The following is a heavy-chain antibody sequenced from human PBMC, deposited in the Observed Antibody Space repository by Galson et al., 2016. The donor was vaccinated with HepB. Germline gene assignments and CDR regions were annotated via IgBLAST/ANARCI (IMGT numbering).Heavy chain of an antibody. CDR3: AREGTGSSSFIYYYYGMDV. J-gene: IGHJ6*02. CDR1: GFTLSSYS. Sequence: SLRLSCAASGFTLSSYSMNWVRQTPGKGLEWVSYITSRGTAIYYADSVKGRFPISRDNARNSLYLQMNSLRAEDTAVYYCAREGTGSSSFIYYYYGMDVWGQGTTVTVSS. V-gene: IGHV3-48*04. CDR2: ITSRGTAI. D-gene: IGHD6-13*01.